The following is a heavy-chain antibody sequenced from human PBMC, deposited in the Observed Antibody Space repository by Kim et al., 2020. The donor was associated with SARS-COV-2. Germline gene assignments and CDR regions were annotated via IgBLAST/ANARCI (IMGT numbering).Heavy chain of an antibody. Sequence: GGSLRLACEASGFTFRSYGMHWVRQAPGKGLEWVAVIWYDGSNKYYADSVKGRFTISRDNSKNMLYLQMNSLRADDTAVYYCARDRIMNAAFLDYWGHGPLVTVSS. CDR2: IWYDGSNK. V-gene: IGHV3-33*01. CDR1: GFTFRSYG. CDR3: ARDRIMNAAFLDY. D-gene: IGHD6-25*01. J-gene: IGHJ4*01.